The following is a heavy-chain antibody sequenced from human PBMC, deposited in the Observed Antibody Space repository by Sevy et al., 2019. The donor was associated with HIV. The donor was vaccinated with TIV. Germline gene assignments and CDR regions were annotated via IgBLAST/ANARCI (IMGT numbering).Heavy chain of an antibody. Sequence: GGSLRLSCAASGFTFSNYPMHWVRQAPGKGLEWVAVISYDASNKYYADSVKGRFTISRDNSKNTLYRQMDSLRTEDTAVYYCARTAQWLAYYFGYWGQGTLVTVSS. J-gene: IGHJ4*02. V-gene: IGHV3-30-3*01. CDR1: GFTFSNYP. D-gene: IGHD6-19*01. CDR2: ISYDASNK. CDR3: ARTAQWLAYYFGY.